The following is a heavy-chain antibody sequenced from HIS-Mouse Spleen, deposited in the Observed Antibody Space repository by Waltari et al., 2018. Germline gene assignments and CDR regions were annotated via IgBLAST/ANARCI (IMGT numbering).Heavy chain of an antibody. CDR2: IYYSGST. D-gene: IGHD6-13*01. CDR1: GGSISISSYY. V-gene: IGHV4-39*07. CDR3: AREIPYSSSWYDWYFDL. Sequence: QLQLQESGPGLVKPSETLSLTCTVSGGSISISSYYWGWIRQPPGKGLEWIGSIYYSGSTYYNPSLKSRVTISVDTSKNQFSLKLSSVTAADTVVYYCAREIPYSSSWYDWYFDLWGRGTLVTVSS. J-gene: IGHJ2*01.